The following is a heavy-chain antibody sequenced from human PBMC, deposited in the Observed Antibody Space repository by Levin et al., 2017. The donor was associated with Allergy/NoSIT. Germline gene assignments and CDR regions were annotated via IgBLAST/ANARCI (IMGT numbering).Heavy chain of an antibody. D-gene: IGHD4-17*01. CDR2: IYYSGST. Sequence: SETLSLTCTVSGGSISSGAYYWSWIRQYSGKGLEWIGYIYYSGSTYYNPSLRSRVTISVDTSENQFSLKLSSVTAAETAVYYCARAVTEDYYGMDGWGQGTTVTVSS. V-gene: IGHV4-31*03. CDR1: GGSISSGAYY. CDR3: ARAVTEDYYGMDG. J-gene: IGHJ6*02.